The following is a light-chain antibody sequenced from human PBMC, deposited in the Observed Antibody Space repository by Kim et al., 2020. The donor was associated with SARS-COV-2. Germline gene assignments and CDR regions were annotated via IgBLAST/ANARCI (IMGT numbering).Light chain of an antibody. Sequence: GQSVTISCTGTSSDVGSYNRVSWYQQPPGTAPKFMIYEVSNRPSGVPDRFSGSKSGNTASLTISGLQAEDEADYYCTSYTSSGTWVFGGGTQLTVL. J-gene: IGLJ2*01. CDR3: TSYTSSGTWV. CDR1: SSDVGSYNR. V-gene: IGLV2-18*02. CDR2: EVS.